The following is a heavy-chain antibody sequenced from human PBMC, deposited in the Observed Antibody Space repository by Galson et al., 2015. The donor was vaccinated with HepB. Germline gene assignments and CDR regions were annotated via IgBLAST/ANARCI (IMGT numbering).Heavy chain of an antibody. CDR3: ARAGITMVQGVTPGDFQH. J-gene: IGHJ1*01. CDR2: IIPIFGTA. D-gene: IGHD3-10*01. V-gene: IGHV1-69*13. CDR1: GGTFSSYA. Sequence: SVKVSCKASGGTFSSYAISWVRQAPGQGLEWMGGIIPIFGTANYAQKFQGRVTITADESTSTAYMELSSLRSEDTAVYYCARAGITMVQGVTPGDFQHWGQGTLVTVSS.